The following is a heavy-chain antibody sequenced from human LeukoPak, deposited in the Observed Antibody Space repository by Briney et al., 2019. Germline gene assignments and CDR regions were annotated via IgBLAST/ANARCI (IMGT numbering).Heavy chain of an antibody. D-gene: IGHD2-21*02. Sequence: PGGSLRLSCAASGFTFSSHSMHWVRQAPGKGLEYVSAISGDGGTIYYVDSVKGRFITSRDNSKNTLYLQMGSLRTEDMAMYYCARESLSGDTGDYWGQGTLVTVSS. V-gene: IGHV3-64*02. CDR3: ARESLSGDTGDY. CDR2: ISGDGGTI. CDR1: GFTFSSHS. J-gene: IGHJ4*02.